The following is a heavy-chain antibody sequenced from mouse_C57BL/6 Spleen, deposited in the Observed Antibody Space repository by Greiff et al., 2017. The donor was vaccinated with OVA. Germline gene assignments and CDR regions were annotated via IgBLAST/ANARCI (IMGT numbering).Heavy chain of an antibody. J-gene: IGHJ1*03. CDR3: ARSTTVGPFDV. D-gene: IGHD1-1*01. CDR1: GYAFSSSW. V-gene: IGHV1-82*01. Sequence: VQLQQSGPELVKPGASVKISCKASGYAFSSSWMNWVKQRPGKGLEWIGRIYPGDGDTNYNGKFKGKATLTADKSSSTAYMQLSSLTSEDSAVYFCARSTTVGPFDVWGTGTTVTVSS. CDR2: IYPGDGDT.